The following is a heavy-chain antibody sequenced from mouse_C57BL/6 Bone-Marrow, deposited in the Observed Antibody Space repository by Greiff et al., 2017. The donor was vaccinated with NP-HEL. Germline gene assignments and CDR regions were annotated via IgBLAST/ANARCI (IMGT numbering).Heavy chain of an antibody. CDR2: IRNKANGYTT. V-gene: IGHV7-3*01. J-gene: IGHJ2*01. CDR3: ARYSNNYFDY. CDR1: GFTFTDYY. D-gene: IGHD2-1*01. Sequence: EVKLVESGGGLVQPGGSLSLSCAASGFTFTDYYMSWVRQPPGKALEWLGFIRNKANGYTTEYSASVKGRFTISRDNSQSILYLQMNALRAEDSATYYWARYSNNYFDYWGQGTTLTVSS.